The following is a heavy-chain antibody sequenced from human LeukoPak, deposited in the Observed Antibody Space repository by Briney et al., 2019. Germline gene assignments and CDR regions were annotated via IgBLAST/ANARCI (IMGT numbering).Heavy chain of an antibody. CDR1: GGSFSGYY. J-gene: IGHJ4*02. CDR2: INHSGST. D-gene: IGHD4-17*01. CDR3: ARLNGDYYFDY. V-gene: IGHV4-34*01. Sequence: PSETLSLTCAVYGGSFSGYYWSWIRQPPGKGLEWIGEINHSGSTNYNPSLKSRVTISLDTSQNQFSLKLSSVTAADTAVYYCARLNGDYYFDYWGQGTLVTVSS.